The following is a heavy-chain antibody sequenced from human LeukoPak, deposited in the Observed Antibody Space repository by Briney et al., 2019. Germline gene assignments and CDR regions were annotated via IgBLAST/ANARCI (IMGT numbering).Heavy chain of an antibody. D-gene: IGHD6-19*01. V-gene: IGHV3-23*01. CDR1: GVAFTTYA. CDR3: AKEGDSSGYYVILCFFDY. J-gene: IGHJ4*02. CDR2: ISGGGDKA. Sequence: GRSLRVCCAASGVAFTTYAISWVRKAPGKGLGWVSGISGGGDKAYYADSVNGRFTISRDNSKNTVSLQMSSLRAEDTAVYFCAKEGDSSGYYVILCFFDYWGQGTLVTVSS.